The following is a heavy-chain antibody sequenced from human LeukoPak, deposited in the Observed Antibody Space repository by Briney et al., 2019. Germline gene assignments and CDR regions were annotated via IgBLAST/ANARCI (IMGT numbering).Heavy chain of an antibody. J-gene: IGHJ4*02. CDR2: INHSGST. V-gene: IGHV4-34*01. Sequence: SETLSLTSAVYGGSFSGYYWSWIRQPPGKGLEWIGEINHSGSTNYNPSLKSRVTISVDTSKNQFSLKLSSVTAADTAVYYCAREATIFGVVIGYYPPYFDYWGQGTLVTVSS. D-gene: IGHD3-3*01. CDR1: GGSFSGYY. CDR3: AREATIFGVVIGYYPPYFDY.